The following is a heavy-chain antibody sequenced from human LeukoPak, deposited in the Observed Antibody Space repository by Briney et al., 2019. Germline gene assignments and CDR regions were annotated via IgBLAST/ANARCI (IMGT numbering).Heavy chain of an antibody. CDR3: ARAKGYSSSSDAFDI. CDR1: GFTFSSYA. CDR2: ISYDGSNK. Sequence: GGSLRLSCAASGFTFSSYAMSWVRQAPGKGLEWVAVISYDGSNKYYADSVKGRFTISRDNSKNTLYLQMNSLRAEDTAVYYCARAKGYSSSSDAFDIWGQGTMVTVSS. J-gene: IGHJ3*02. D-gene: IGHD6-13*01. V-gene: IGHV3-30-3*01.